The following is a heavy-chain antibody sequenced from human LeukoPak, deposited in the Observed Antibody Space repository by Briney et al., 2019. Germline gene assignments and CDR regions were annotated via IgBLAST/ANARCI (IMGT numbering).Heavy chain of an antibody. J-gene: IGHJ6*03. CDR1: GGSISSYY. CDR2: IYYSGST. V-gene: IGHV4-59*01. Sequence: SETLSLTCTVSGGSISSYYWSWIRQPPGKGLEWIGYIYYSGSTNYNPSLKSRVTISVDTSKNQFSLKLSSVTAADTAVYYCARGSFGDYYYYYYMDVWGKGTTVTISS. D-gene: IGHD4-17*01. CDR3: ARGSFGDYYYYYYMDV.